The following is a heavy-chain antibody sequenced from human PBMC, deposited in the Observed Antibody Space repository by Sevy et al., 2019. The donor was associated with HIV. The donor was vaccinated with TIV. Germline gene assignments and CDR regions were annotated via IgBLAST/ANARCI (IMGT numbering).Heavy chain of an antibody. CDR2: FDPEDGET. V-gene: IGHV1-24*01. CDR1: GYTLTELS. J-gene: IGHJ6*02. CDR3: ATHPDIVVVPAAPNRAYGMDV. D-gene: IGHD2-2*01. Sequence: ASVKVSCKVSGYTLTELSMHWVRQAPGKGLEWMGGFDPEDGETIYAQKFQGRVTMTEDTSTDTAYMESSSLRSEDTAVYYCATHPDIVVVPAAPNRAYGMDVWGQGTTVTVSS.